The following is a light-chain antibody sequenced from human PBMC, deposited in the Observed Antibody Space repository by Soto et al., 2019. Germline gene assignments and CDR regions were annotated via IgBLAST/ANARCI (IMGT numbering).Light chain of an antibody. V-gene: IGKV1-39*01. CDR1: QSITNN. CDR2: AAS. Sequence: DIQMTQSPSSLSASVGDRVTITCRASQSITNNLNWYQQKPGKAPKLLIYAASSLLSGVPSRFSGSGSGTDFTLTISTLQPEDIATYYCQQSYRTPPTFGQGTKLEIK. J-gene: IGKJ2*01. CDR3: QQSYRTPPT.